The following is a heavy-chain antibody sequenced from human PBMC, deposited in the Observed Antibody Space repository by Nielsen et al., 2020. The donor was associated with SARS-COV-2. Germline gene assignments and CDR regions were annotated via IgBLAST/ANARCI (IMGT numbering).Heavy chain of an antibody. CDR1: GFTFSSYA. CDR3: ARDRNYDRTQDY. D-gene: IGHD3-22*01. Sequence: GGSLRLSCAASGFTFSSYAMSWVRQAPGKGLEWVSVIYSGGSSTYYADSVKGRFTISKDNSKNTVYLQMNSLRVEDTAVYYCARDRNYDRTQDYWGQGTLVTVSS. V-gene: IGHV3-23*03. CDR2: IYSGGSST. J-gene: IGHJ4*02.